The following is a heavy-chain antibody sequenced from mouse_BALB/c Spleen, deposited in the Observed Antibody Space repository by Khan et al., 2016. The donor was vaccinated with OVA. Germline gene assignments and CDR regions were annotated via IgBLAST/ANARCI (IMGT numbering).Heavy chain of an antibody. CDR2: IWSDGST. J-gene: IGHJ4*01. CDR1: GFSLTNYG. CDR3: ARQPYYHYNIMDY. V-gene: IGHV2-6-1*01. D-gene: IGHD2-10*01. Sequence: QVQLKESGPGLVAPSQSLSITCTISGFSLTNYGVHWVRPPPGKGLEWLVVIWSDGSTTYNSALKSRLTISKDNSKSQVFLKMNSLQTDDTAVYICARQPYYHYNIMDYWGQGTSVTVSS.